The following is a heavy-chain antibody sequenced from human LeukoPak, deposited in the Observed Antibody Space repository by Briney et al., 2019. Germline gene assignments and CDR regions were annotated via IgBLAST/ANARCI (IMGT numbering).Heavy chain of an antibody. CDR2: IYYSGST. D-gene: IGHD3-10*01. CDR3: ARDRANYYFDY. J-gene: IGHJ4*02. Sequence: TPSLTYTVSGGSISSGGYYWSWIRQHPGKGLEWIGYIYYSGSTYYNPSLKSRVTISVDTSKNQFSLKLSSVTAADTAVYYCARDRANYYFDYWGQGTLVTVSS. CDR1: GGSISSGGYY. V-gene: IGHV4-31*03.